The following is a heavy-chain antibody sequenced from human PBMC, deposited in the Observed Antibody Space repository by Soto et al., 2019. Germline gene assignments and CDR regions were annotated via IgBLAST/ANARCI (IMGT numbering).Heavy chain of an antibody. V-gene: IGHV1-69*12. D-gene: IGHD2-15*01. J-gene: IGHJ1*01. CDR2: IIPIFGTA. CDR3: AITNPGYCSGGSCFEYFQH. Sequence: QVQLVQSGAEVKKPGSSVKVSCKASGGTFSSYAISWVRQAPGQGLEWMGGIIPIFGTANYAQKFQGRVTITAAEXXSXAXXELSSLRSEDTAVYYCAITNPGYCSGGSCFEYFQHWGQGTLVTVSS. CDR1: GGTFSSYA.